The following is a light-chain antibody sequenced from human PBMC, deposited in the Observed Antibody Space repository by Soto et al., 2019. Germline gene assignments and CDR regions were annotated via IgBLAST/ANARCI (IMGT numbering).Light chain of an antibody. CDR1: RSVSNN. V-gene: IGKV3-15*01. J-gene: IGKJ3*01. CDR3: QQYSSWPFT. Sequence: PGEKATLSCGASRSVSNNLAWYHQKPGQAPRPLIYGASTRATDVPARFSGSGSGTEFTLTISSLQSEDSAIYYCQQYSSWPFTFCHGTKVAIE. CDR2: GAS.